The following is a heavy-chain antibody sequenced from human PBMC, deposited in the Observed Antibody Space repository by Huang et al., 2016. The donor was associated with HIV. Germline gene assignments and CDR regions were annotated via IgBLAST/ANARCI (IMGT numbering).Heavy chain of an antibody. Sequence: QVRLHQWGTGVLKPSETLSLKCAVYGGSFSGHYWTWIRQSPGKGLEWNGESDHLGTTSSHSYLKSRVSMSLDTSKSQFYLNLTSVTATDTGKYYCARQRMTEGNSESTWSYFDSWGQGTLVIVSS. CDR3: ARQRMTEGNSESTWSYFDS. V-gene: IGHV4-34*01. CDR1: GGSFSGHY. J-gene: IGHJ4*02. D-gene: IGHD2-21*02. CDR2: SDHLGTT.